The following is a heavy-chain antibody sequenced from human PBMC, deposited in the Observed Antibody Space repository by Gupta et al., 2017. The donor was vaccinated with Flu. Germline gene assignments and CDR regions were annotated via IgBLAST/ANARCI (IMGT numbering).Heavy chain of an antibody. Sequence: VLLVESGGGLVQPGGSLRLSFTASGFAFNSYEMSWVRQAPGRGLEWVEFISSSAVTYYTDPVRGRFTISRDNANNLLYLQMSSLRGEDTAVYYCARGHWDNWGQGTLVTVSS. CDR3: ARGHWDN. V-gene: IGHV3-48*03. J-gene: IGHJ4*02. CDR1: GFAFNSYE. CDR2: ISSSAVT.